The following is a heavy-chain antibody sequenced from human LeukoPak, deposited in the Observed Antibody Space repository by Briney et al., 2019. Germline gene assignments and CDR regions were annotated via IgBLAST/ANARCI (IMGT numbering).Heavy chain of an antibody. D-gene: IGHD1-26*01. CDR1: GFTFSSYR. V-gene: IGHV3-21*01. Sequence: GGSPRLSCAVSGFTFSSYRMIWVRQAPGKGLEWVSSISSSSSYIYYADSLKGRFTISRDNAKNSLYLQMNSLRAEDTAVYYCARQTGSYSDYWGQGTLVTVSS. CDR2: ISSSSSYI. J-gene: IGHJ4*02. CDR3: ARQTGSYSDY.